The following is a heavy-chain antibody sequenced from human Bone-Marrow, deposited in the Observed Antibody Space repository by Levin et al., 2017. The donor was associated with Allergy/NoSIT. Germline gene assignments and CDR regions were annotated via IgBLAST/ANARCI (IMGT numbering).Heavy chain of an antibody. Sequence: PGGSLRLSCAGSGFTFSSYAMSWVRQAPGKGLEWVSGISDTGGSTYYADSVKGRFTISRDNSKKTLYLQMNSLRAEDTAVYYCAKESGDYYDSSGDYPFAYWGQGTLVTVSS. CDR2: ISDTGGST. D-gene: IGHD3-22*01. CDR3: AKESGDYYDSSGDYPFAY. J-gene: IGHJ4*02. V-gene: IGHV3-23*01. CDR1: GFTFSSYA.